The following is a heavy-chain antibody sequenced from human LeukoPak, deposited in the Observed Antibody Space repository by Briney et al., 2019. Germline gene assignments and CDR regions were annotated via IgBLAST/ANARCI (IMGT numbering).Heavy chain of an antibody. Sequence: GESPKISCKGSGYSFSTYWIGWGRQMPGKGLEWMGIIFPHDSDTIYSPSSQGQVTISADRSITTACVQWSRLKASDTAMYYCAIIRRYSGFTYGAGNSQNSGQGTLVTVSS. J-gene: IGHJ1*01. CDR3: AIIRRYSGFTYGAGNSQN. V-gene: IGHV5-51*01. CDR1: GYSFSTYW. CDR2: IFPHDSDT. D-gene: IGHD6-19*01.